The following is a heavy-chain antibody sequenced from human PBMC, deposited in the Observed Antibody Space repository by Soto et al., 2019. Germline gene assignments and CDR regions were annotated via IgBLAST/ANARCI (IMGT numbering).Heavy chain of an antibody. CDR1: GYTFTSYG. V-gene: IGHV1-18*04. D-gene: IGHD5-12*01. CDR2: ISAYNGNT. Sequence: ASVKVSCKASGYTFTSYGISWVRQAPGQGLEWMGWISAYNGNTNYAQKLQGRVTMTTDTSTSTAYMELRSLRSGDTAVYYCAREGEYSGYDYVGYHYYGMDVWGQGTTVTVSS. J-gene: IGHJ6*02. CDR3: AREGEYSGYDYVGYHYYGMDV.